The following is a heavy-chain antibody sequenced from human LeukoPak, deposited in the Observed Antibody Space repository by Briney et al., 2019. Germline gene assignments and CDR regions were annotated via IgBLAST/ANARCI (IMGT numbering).Heavy chain of an antibody. Sequence: SETLSLTCTVSGGSITNYYWTWIRQPPGKGLEWIGYIYYSGSTNYNPSLKSRVTISVDTSKNQFSLKLSSVTAVDTAVYYCARQNYYDSSGYYWHDYWGQGTLVTVSS. CDR3: ARQNYYDSSGYYWHDY. V-gene: IGHV4-59*08. CDR2: IYYSGST. CDR1: GGSITNYY. J-gene: IGHJ4*02. D-gene: IGHD3-22*01.